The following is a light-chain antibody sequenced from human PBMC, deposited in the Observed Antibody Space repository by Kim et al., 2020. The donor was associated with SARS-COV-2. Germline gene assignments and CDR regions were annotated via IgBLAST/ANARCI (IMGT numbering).Light chain of an antibody. V-gene: IGLV3-19*01. CDR2: GKN. CDR1: SLRSYY. J-gene: IGLJ2*01. CDR3: NSRDSNNNVL. Sequence: SSELTQDPAVSVALGQTVRIKCQGDSLRSYYATWYQQKPGQAPILVIYGKNNRPSGIPDRFSGSSSGNTASLTITGTQAGDEADYYCNSRDSNNNVLFGGGTMLTVL.